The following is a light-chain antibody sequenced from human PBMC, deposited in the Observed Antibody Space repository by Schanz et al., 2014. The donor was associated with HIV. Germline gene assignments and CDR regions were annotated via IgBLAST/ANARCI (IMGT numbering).Light chain of an antibody. V-gene: IGKV3D-20*02. CDR3: QQRSNWRGT. Sequence: EIVLTQSPGTLSLFPGERAALSCRASQTITSNFLAWYQQRPGQAPRLLIYGVSIRATGSPDRFSGSGSGTDFTLTISRLEPEDFAVYYCQQRSNWRGTFGQGTKVEIK. J-gene: IGKJ1*01. CDR2: GVS. CDR1: QTITSNF.